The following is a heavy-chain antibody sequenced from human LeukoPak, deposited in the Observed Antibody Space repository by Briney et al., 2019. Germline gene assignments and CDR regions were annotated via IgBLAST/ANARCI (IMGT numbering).Heavy chain of an antibody. Sequence: GGSLRLSCAASGFTFSIYSMNWVREAPGKGLEWVSYISSSSSTIYYADSVKGRFTISRENAKNSLYLQMNSLRDEDTAVYYCARDIYWYLDLWGRGTLVTVSS. V-gene: IGHV3-48*02. CDR3: ARDIYWYLDL. CDR2: ISSSSSTI. CDR1: GFTFSIYS. J-gene: IGHJ2*01.